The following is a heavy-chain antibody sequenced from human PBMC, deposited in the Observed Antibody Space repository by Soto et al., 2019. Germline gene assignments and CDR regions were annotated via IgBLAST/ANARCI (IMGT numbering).Heavy chain of an antibody. D-gene: IGHD6-19*01. Sequence: SETLSLTCTVSGGSVSRRSAYLGWVRQPPGKGLEWIGTLFSVSTYSNPSLKSRVTISVDTSKNQFSLKLKSVAATDKAVYYCATTRGIAVGGSFDNWGQGILVTVSS. V-gene: IGHV4-39*01. CDR3: ATTRGIAVGGSFDN. CDR2: LFSVST. CDR1: GGSVSRRSAY. J-gene: IGHJ5*02.